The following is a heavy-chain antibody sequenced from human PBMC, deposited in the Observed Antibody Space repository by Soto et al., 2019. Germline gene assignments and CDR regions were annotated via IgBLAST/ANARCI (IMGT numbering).Heavy chain of an antibody. V-gene: IGHV1-8*01. CDR2: MNPNSGNT. CDR3: ARGASEQWLPDY. Sequence: ASVKVSCKASGYTFPSYDINWVRQATGQGLEWMGWMNPNSGNTGYAQKFQGRVTMTRNTSISTAYMELSSLRSEDTAVYYCARGASEQWLPDYWGQGTLVTVSS. D-gene: IGHD6-19*01. J-gene: IGHJ4*02. CDR1: GYTFPSYD.